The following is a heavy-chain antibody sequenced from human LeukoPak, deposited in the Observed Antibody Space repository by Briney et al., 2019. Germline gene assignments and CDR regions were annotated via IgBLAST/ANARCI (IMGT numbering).Heavy chain of an antibody. CDR3: ARERVTGFDY. J-gene: IGHJ4*02. CDR2: ISYDGSNK. D-gene: IGHD1-20*01. Sequence: GGSLRLSCAASGFTFSSYAMHCVRQAPGKGLEWVAVISYDGSNKYYADSVKGRFTISRDNSKNTLYLQMNSLRAEDTAVYYCARERVTGFDYWGQGTLVTVSS. CDR1: GFTFSSYA. V-gene: IGHV3-30-3*01.